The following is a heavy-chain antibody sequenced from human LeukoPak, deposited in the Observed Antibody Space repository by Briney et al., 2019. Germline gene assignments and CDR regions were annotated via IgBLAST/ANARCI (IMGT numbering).Heavy chain of an antibody. CDR1: GGSFSGYY. V-gene: IGHV4-59*05. Sequence: SETLSLTCAVYGGSFSGYYWSWIRQPAGKGLEWIGSIYYSGSTYYNPSLKSRVTISVDTSKNQFSLKLSSVTAADTAVYYCASTTPFDYWGQGTLVTVSS. CDR3: ASTTPFDY. J-gene: IGHJ4*02. D-gene: IGHD2/OR15-2a*01. CDR2: IYYSGST.